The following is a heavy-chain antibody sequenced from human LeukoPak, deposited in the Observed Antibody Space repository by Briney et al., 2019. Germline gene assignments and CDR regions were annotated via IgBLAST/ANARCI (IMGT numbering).Heavy chain of an antibody. CDR3: AKGGYDSSGYYYFWYFDL. CDR2: ISGSGGST. V-gene: IGHV3-23*01. CDR1: GFTFSSYA. J-gene: IGHJ2*01. Sequence: GGSLRLSCAAFGFTFSSYAMSWVRQAPGKGLEWVSAISGSGGSTYYADSVKGRFTISRDNSKNTLYLQMNSLRAEDTAVYYCAKGGYDSSGYYYFWYFDLWGRGTLVTVSS. D-gene: IGHD3-22*01.